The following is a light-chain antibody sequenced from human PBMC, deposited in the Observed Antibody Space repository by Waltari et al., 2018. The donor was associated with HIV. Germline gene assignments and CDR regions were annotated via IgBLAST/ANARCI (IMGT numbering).Light chain of an antibody. CDR3: QQYHVTPPT. CDR2: WAS. CDR1: QSVRHTSNNKNF. J-gene: IGKJ1*01. V-gene: IGKV4-1*01. Sequence: DIVMTQSPDSLTVSLGARATISCKPSQSVRHTSNNKNFLAWYQQKSGQAPKLLIYWASTRESGVPARFSGSGSGTNFTLTINNLQSEDVAVYYCQQYHVTPPTFGQGT.